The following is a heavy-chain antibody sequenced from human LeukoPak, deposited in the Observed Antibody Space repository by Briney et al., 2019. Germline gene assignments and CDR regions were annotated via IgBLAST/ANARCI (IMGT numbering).Heavy chain of an antibody. D-gene: IGHD3-3*01. CDR3: ARHRITIFGATGWFDP. V-gene: IGHV4-59*08. CDR2: IYYSGST. J-gene: IGHJ5*02. Sequence: SETLSLTCTVSGGSISSYYWNWIRQPPGKGLEWIGYIYYSGSTNYNPSFKSRVTISVDTSKNQFSLRLSSVTAADTAVYYCARHRITIFGATGWFDPWGQGTLVTVSS. CDR1: GGSISSYY.